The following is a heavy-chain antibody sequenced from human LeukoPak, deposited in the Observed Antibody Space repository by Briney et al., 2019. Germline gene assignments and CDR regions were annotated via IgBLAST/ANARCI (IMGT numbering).Heavy chain of an antibody. Sequence: GGSLRLSCAASGFTFSSYSMNWVRQAPGKGLEWVSSISSSSYIYYADSVKGRFTISRDNAKNSLYLQMNSLRAEDTAVYYCARSQTEHYDFWSGSGAPNWFDPWGQGTLVTVSS. D-gene: IGHD3-3*01. CDR2: ISSSSYI. CDR1: GFTFSSYS. V-gene: IGHV3-21*01. J-gene: IGHJ5*02. CDR3: ARSQTEHYDFWSGSGAPNWFDP.